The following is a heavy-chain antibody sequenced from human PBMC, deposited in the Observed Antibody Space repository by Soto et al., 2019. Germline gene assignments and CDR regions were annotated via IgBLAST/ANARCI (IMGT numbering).Heavy chain of an antibody. Sequence: QVQLQESGPGLVKPSETLSLTATVPGGSISSYYGSWIRQPPGKGLEWIGYIYYSGSTNYNPSLKSRVTISVDTSKNQFSLKLSSVTAADTAVYYCARQYPAEYYFDYWGQGTLVTVSS. CDR2: IYYSGST. V-gene: IGHV4-59*08. CDR3: ARQYPAEYYFDY. CDR1: GGSISSYY. J-gene: IGHJ4*02.